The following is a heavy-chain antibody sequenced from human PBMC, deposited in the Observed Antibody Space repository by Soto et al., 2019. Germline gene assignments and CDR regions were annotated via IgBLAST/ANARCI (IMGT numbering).Heavy chain of an antibody. D-gene: IGHD6-19*01. CDR3: ARVTVAGLIFYCYGMDV. Sequence: ASVKVSCKASGYTFTTYAIHWVRQAPGQGLEWMGCINAGNGNTQYSQNFQGRVTFTRDTSASTAYMELSSLRSEDTAVYYCARVTVAGLIFYCYGMDVGGQGSTVPVSS. CDR1: GYTFTTYA. CDR2: INAGNGNT. J-gene: IGHJ6*02. V-gene: IGHV1-3*01.